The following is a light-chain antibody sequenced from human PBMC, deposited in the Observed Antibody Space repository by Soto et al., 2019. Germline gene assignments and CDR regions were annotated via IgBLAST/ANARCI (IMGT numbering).Light chain of an antibody. CDR3: AAWDDSLSGLV. CDR1: SSNIGSNY. J-gene: IGLJ1*01. CDR2: TSN. V-gene: IGLV1-47*01. Sequence: QSALTQPPSASGTPGQRVTISCSGSSSNIGSNYVYWYQQFPGTAPKLLMHTSNKRPSGVPDRFSGSKSGTSAALAISGLRSEDEANYHCAAWDDSLSGLVFGTGTKLTVL.